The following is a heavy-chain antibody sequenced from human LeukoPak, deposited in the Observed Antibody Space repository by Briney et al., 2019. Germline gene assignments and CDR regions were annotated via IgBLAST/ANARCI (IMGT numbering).Heavy chain of an antibody. D-gene: IGHD6-13*01. Sequence: PSQTLSLTCSVSGGSISTGSYYWSWIRQPPGKGLEWIGEINHSGSTNYNPSLKSRVTISVDTSKNQFSLKLSSVTAADTAVYYCARAPRYSSSWYADYWGQGTLVTVSS. CDR1: GGSISTGSYY. V-gene: IGHV4-39*07. CDR3: ARAPRYSSSWYADY. CDR2: INHSGST. J-gene: IGHJ4*02.